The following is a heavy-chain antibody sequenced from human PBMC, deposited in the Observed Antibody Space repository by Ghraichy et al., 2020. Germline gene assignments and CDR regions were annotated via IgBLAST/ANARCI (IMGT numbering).Heavy chain of an antibody. D-gene: IGHD5-18*01. CDR2: IQYNGTNK. CDR1: GFTFSNYG. CDR3: AKGIGYSFGDY. V-gene: IGHV3-30*02. J-gene: IGHJ4*02. Sequence: GGSLRLSCAASGFTFSNYGMHWVRQAPGKGLEWVAFIQYNGTNKYYAVSVKGRFTVSRDNSKNTLYLQMNSLKPEDTAVYHCAKGIGYSFGDYWGQGTLVTVSS.